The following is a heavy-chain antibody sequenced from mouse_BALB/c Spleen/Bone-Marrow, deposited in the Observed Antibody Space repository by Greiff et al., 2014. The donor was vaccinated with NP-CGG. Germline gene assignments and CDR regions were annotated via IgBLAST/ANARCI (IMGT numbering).Heavy chain of an antibody. D-gene: IGHD2-14*01. V-gene: IGHV5-17*02. CDR2: IISGSNTI. CDR3: ARSRYDVGWFAY. CDR1: GFTFSSFG. J-gene: IGHJ3*01. Sequence: EVQVVESGGGLVQPGGSRKLSCAASGFTFSSFGMHWVRQAPEKGLEWVAYIISGSNTIYYADRVKGRFTISRDNPKNTLFLQMTSLRSEDTAMYYCARSRYDVGWFAYWGQGTLVTVSA.